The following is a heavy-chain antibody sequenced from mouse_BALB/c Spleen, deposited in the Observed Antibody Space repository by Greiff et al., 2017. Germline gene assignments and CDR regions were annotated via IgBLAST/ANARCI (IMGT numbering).Heavy chain of an antibody. V-gene: IGHV1S81*02. Sequence: VQLQQPGAELVKPGASVKLSCKASGYTFTSYWMHWVKQRPGQGLEWIGEINPSNGRTNYNEKFKSKATLTVDKSSSTAYMQLSSLTSEDSAVYYCARVTPYYAMDYWGQGTSGTVSS. CDR3: ARVTPYYAMDY. CDR2: INPSNGRT. D-gene: IGHD2-12*01. J-gene: IGHJ4*01. CDR1: GYTFTSYW.